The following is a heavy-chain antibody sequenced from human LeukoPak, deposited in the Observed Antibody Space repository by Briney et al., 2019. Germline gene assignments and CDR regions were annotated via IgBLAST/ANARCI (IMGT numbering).Heavy chain of an antibody. CDR2: ISSSTI. CDR1: GFTFSSHA. V-gene: IGHV3-48*04. J-gene: IGHJ4*02. CDR3: ASNSGTYYVY. D-gene: IGHD1-26*01. Sequence: GGSLRLSCAASGFTFSSHAMSWVRQAPGKGLEWVSYISSSTIYYADSVKGRFTISRDNAKNSLYLQMDSLRAEDTAVYYCASNSGTYYVYWGQGTLVTVSS.